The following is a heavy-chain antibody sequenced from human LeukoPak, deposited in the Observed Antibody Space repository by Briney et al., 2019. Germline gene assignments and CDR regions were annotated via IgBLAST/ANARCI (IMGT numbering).Heavy chain of an antibody. J-gene: IGHJ4*02. CDR2: ISSSSSYI. CDR1: GFTFSSYS. V-gene: IGHV3-21*01. Sequence: WGSLRLSCAASGFTFSSYSMNWVRQAPGKGLEWVSSISSSSSYIYHADSVKGRFTISRDNAKNSLYLQMNSLRAEDTAVYYCAREARGGEYDFWSGPDYWGQGTLVTVSS. CDR3: AREARGGEYDFWSGPDY. D-gene: IGHD3-3*01.